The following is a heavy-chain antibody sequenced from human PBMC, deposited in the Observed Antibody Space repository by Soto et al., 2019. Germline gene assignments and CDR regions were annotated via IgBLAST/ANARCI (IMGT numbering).Heavy chain of an antibody. CDR2: IIPALGTG. CDR1: GGTFSSHT. CDR3: ARPAFGAYWDFEL. J-gene: IGHJ2*01. Sequence: QDQLVQSGAEVKKPGSSVKVSCKASGGTFSSHTFSWVRQAPGQALEWMGRIIPALGTGTYAQKFQGRVTITADESATAVYMELNSLRSEDTDVYYCARPAFGAYWDFELWGRGTLVTVSS. D-gene: IGHD3-10*01. V-gene: IGHV1-69*08.